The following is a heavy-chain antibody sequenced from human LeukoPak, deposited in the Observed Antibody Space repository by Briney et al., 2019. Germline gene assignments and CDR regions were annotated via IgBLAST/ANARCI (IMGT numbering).Heavy chain of an antibody. CDR2: INPNSGGT. Sequence: ASVKVSCKASGYTFTGYYMHWVRQAPGQGLEWMGWINPNSGGTNYAQKFQGRVTMTRDTSISTAYMELSRLRSDDTAVYYCASAVGTYYYGSGSYYSDYWDQGTLVTVSS. D-gene: IGHD3-10*01. CDR3: ASAVGTYYYGSGSYYSDY. CDR1: GYTFTGYY. J-gene: IGHJ4*02. V-gene: IGHV1-2*02.